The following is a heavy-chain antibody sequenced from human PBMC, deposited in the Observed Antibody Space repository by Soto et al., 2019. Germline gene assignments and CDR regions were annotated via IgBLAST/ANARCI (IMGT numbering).Heavy chain of an antibody. V-gene: IGHV3-48*02. Sequence: GGSLRLSCAASGFTFSSYSMNWVRQAPGKGLEWVSYISSSSGTIYYADSVKGRFTISRDNAKNSLYLQMNSLRDEDTAVYYCARVWQERPPPGSFDYWGQGTLVTVSS. J-gene: IGHJ4*02. CDR3: ARVWQERPPPGSFDY. CDR1: GFTFSSYS. D-gene: IGHD3-10*01. CDR2: ISSSSGTI.